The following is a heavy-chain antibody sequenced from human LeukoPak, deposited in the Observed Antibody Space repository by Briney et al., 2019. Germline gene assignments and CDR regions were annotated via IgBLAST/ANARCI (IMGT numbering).Heavy chain of an antibody. CDR3: ARTIEELYYDSSGYYDY. CDR2: INSDGSST. V-gene: IGHV3-74*01. CDR1: GFTFSSYW. D-gene: IGHD3-22*01. Sequence: GGSLRLSCAASGFTFSSYWMHWVRQAPGKGLVWVSRINSDGSSTSYADSVKGRFTISRDNAKNTLYLQMNSLRAEDTAVYYCARTIEELYYDSSGYYDYWGQGTLVTVSS. J-gene: IGHJ4*02.